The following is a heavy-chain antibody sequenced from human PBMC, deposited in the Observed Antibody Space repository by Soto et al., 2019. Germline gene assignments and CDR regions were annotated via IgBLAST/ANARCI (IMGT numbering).Heavy chain of an antibody. D-gene: IGHD4-4*01. CDR2: IKQDGSEK. CDR1: GFTFSSYW. J-gene: IGHJ4*02. Sequence: GALRLSCAASGFTFSSYWMSWVRQAPGKGLEWVANIKQDGSEKYYVDSVKGRFTISRDNAKNSLYLQMDSLRAEDTAVYYCASSPNPYILPDYWGQGTLVTVSS. CDR3: ASSPNPYILPDY. V-gene: IGHV3-7*01.